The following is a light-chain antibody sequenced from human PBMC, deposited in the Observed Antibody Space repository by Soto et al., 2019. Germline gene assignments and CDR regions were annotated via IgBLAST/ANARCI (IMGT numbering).Light chain of an antibody. CDR1: QSVSSSY. CDR3: QRYDGSPLT. CDR2: GAS. Sequence: EIVLTQSPGTLSLSPGERATLSCRASQSVSSSYLAWYQQKPGQAPRLLIYGASSRATGIPDRFSGSGSGTDFTLIISRLEPEDFAVYYCQRYDGSPLTFGQGTKVDIK. J-gene: IGKJ1*01. V-gene: IGKV3-20*01.